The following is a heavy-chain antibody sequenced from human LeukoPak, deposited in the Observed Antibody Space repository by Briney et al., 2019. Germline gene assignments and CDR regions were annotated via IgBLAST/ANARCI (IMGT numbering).Heavy chain of an antibody. Sequence: GGSLRLSCTASGFPFSDFYMAWIRQPPGKGLEYISYISSGGTTISYADSVRGRFTISRDNSKDTLYLQMNGLRVEDTAIYYCAKGLRGLRNRIMGDTFDLWGQGTMVAVSS. CDR1: GFPFSDFY. V-gene: IGHV3-11*01. J-gene: IGHJ3*01. CDR2: ISSGGTTI. CDR3: AKGLRGLRNRIMGDTFDL. D-gene: IGHD1-14*01.